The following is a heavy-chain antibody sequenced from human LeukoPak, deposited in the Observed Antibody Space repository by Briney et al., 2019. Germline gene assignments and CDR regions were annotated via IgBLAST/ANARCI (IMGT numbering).Heavy chain of an antibody. CDR2: IKSKTDGGTI. Sequence: GGSLRLSCAASGFTFSNAWMSWVRQAPGKGLEWVGRIKSKTDGGTIDYAAPVKGRFTISRDDSKNTLYLQMNSLKTEDTAVYYCTTDPGRAYYDILTAPWSPPNPWFDYWGQGTLVTVSS. V-gene: IGHV3-15*01. D-gene: IGHD3-9*01. J-gene: IGHJ4*02. CDR1: GFTFSNAW. CDR3: TTDPGRAYYDILTAPWSPPNPWFDY.